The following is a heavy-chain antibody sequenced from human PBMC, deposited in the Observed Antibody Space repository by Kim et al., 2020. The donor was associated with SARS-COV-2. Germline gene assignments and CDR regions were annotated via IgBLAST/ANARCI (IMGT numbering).Heavy chain of an antibody. CDR1: GGSISSHY. V-gene: IGHV4-59*11. D-gene: IGHD2-21*01. J-gene: IGHJ6*02. Sequence: SETLSLTCTVSGGSISSHYWSWIRQPPGKGLEWIGYIYYSGSTNYNPSLKSRVTISVDTSKNQFSLKLSSVTAADTAVYYCARDKIAMHWPIYYYYGMDVWGQGTTVTVSS. CDR3: ARDKIAMHWPIYYYYGMDV. CDR2: IYYSGST.